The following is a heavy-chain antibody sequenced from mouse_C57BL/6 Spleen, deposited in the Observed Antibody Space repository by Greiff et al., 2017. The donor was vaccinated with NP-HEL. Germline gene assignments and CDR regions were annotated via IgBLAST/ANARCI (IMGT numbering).Heavy chain of an antibody. CDR2: IDPETGGT. J-gene: IGHJ2*01. CDR3: TYPYDGVFDY. V-gene: IGHV1-15*01. D-gene: IGHD2-3*01. Sequence: QVQLEQSGAELVRPGASVTLSCKASGYTFTDYEMHWVKQTPVHGLEWIGAIDPETGGTAYNQKFKGKAILTADKSSSTAYMELRSLTSEDSAVYYCTYPYDGVFDYWGQGTTLTVSS. CDR1: GYTFTDYE.